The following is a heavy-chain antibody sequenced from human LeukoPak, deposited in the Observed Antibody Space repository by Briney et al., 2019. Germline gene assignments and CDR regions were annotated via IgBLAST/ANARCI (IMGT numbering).Heavy chain of an antibody. J-gene: IGHJ6*02. V-gene: IGHV1-69*01. CDR3: ARDPQVGRRYCSGGSCYSYYYGMDV. CDR1: GGTFSSYA. Sequence: ASVRVSCKASGGTFSSYAISWVRQAPGQGLEWMGGIIRIFGTANYAQKFQRRVTITADESTSTAYMELSSLRSEDTAVYYCARDPQVGRRYCSGGSCYSYYYGMDVWGQGTTVTVSS. CDR2: IIRIFGTA. D-gene: IGHD2-15*01.